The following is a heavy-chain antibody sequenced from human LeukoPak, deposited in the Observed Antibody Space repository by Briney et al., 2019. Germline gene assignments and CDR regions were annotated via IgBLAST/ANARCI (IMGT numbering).Heavy chain of an antibody. V-gene: IGHV1-18*01. CDR3: AGYKRELLTY. CDR1: GYTFTRYG. J-gene: IGHJ4*02. D-gene: IGHD1-26*01. Sequence: ASVKVSCKASGYTFTRYGVSWVRQAPGQGLEWVGWVSGYNHNTNYAHKLQGRVTMTTDTSTSTAYMELRSLTSDDTAMYYCAGYKRELLTYWGQGTLVTVSS. CDR2: VSGYNHNT.